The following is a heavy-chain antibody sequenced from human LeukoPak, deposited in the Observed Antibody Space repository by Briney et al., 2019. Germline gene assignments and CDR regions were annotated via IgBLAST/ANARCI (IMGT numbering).Heavy chain of an antibody. CDR3: ARGGYSGYAPTKIDY. J-gene: IGHJ4*02. D-gene: IGHD5-12*01. V-gene: IGHV1-46*01. CDR2: INPSGGST. CDR1: GYTFTSYY. Sequence: ASVKVSCKASGYTFTSYYMHWVRQAPGQGLEWMGIINPSGGSTSYAQKFQGRVTMTRDMSTSTVYMELSSLRSEDTAVYYCARGGYSGYAPTKIDYWGQGTLVTVSS.